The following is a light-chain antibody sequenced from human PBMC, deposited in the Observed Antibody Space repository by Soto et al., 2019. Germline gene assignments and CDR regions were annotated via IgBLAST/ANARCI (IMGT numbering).Light chain of an antibody. V-gene: IGKV3-15*01. J-gene: IGKJ2*01. CDR1: QSVGVD. CDR2: GAV. Sequence: EVVMTQSPVTLSVSPGERATLSCRASQSVGVDLAWYQQTPGQTPRLLIYGAVTRATGVAARFSGAGSGTEFTLTVDSLQSEDVAIYSCQQYNAWPRTFGQGTKLEI. CDR3: QQYNAWPRT.